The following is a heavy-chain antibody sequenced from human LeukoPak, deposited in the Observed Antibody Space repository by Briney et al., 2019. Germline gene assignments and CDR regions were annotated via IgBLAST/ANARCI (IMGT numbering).Heavy chain of an antibody. Sequence: ASVKVSCKASGYTFTSYGISWVRQAPGQGLEWMGWISAYNGNTNYAQKLQGRVTMTTDTSTSTAYMELSSLRSEDTAVYYCARAGLTAVPDSAYYYGMDVWGQGTTVTVSS. CDR2: ISAYNGNT. J-gene: IGHJ6*02. D-gene: IGHD3/OR15-3a*01. CDR1: GYTFTSYG. CDR3: ARAGLTAVPDSAYYYGMDV. V-gene: IGHV1-18*01.